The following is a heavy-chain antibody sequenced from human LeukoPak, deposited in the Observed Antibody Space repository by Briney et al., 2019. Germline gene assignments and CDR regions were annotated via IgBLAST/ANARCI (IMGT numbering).Heavy chain of an antibody. V-gene: IGHV1-2*06. D-gene: IGHD1-26*01. Sequence: ASVKVSCKATGYIFTVYHIHRVRQAPGQEPEWMGRITPDSGDTNYALQVQGRVTMTRDTSINTAYMDLSRLTSDDTAVYYCARDLSSTPYWELDYWGQGTLVTVSS. J-gene: IGHJ4*02. CDR1: GYIFTVYH. CDR3: ARDLSSTPYWELDY. CDR2: ITPDSGDT.